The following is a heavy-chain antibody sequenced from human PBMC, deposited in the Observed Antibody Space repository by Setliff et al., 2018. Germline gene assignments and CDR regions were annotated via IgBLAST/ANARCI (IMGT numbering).Heavy chain of an antibody. CDR2: TYYSGDA. Sequence: SETLSLTCTVSGGSISTNTYFWGWIRQSPGKGLEWIGNTYYSGDAYYNPSLKSRVTISVDTSKNQFSLSLTSVTAADTAMYFCARTARVPDCSGQGILVTVSS. J-gene: IGHJ4*02. CDR3: ARTARVPDC. V-gene: IGHV4-39*01. CDR1: GGSISTNTYF.